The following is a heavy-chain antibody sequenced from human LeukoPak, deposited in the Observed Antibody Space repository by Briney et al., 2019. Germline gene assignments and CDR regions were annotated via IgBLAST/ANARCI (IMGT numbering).Heavy chain of an antibody. CDR3: AKGPPDTIFGVVIDY. Sequence: GGSLRLSCAASGFTFSTYGMLWVRQAPGQGPEWVALIRYDGSNKYYADSVKGRFTISRDNSKNTLYLQMNSLRAEDTAVYYCAKGPPDTIFGVVIDYWGQGTLVTVSS. J-gene: IGHJ4*02. CDR1: GFTFSTYG. CDR2: IRYDGSNK. V-gene: IGHV3-30*02. D-gene: IGHD3-3*01.